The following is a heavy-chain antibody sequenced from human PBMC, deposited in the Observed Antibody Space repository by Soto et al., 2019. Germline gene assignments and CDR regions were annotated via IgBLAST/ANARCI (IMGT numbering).Heavy chain of an antibody. CDR3: ARVGQGRYYFDY. Sequence: EVHLVESGGGSVQPGGSLKLSCAGSGFAFSRYWIHWVRQVPGKGLVWVSRINGDGSTTSYADSVRGRFTISRDNAKDTLYLQMNSLRAEDTALYYCARVGQGRYYFDYWGQGTLVTVSS. V-gene: IGHV3-74*01. CDR2: INGDGSTT. J-gene: IGHJ4*02. CDR1: GFAFSRYW.